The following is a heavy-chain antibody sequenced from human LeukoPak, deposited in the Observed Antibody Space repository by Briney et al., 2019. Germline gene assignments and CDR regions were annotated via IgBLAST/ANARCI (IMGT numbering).Heavy chain of an antibody. J-gene: IGHJ4*02. CDR3: ARAQYCGGDCYWSFDY. CDR1: GFIISNYN. D-gene: IGHD2-21*02. Sequence: GGSLRLSCAASGFIISNYNMNWVRQASGKGLEWVSYISGSSTTIYYADSVKGRFTISRDNAKNSLYLQMNSLRDEDTAVYYCARAQYCGGDCYWSFDYWGQGTLVTVSS. CDR2: ISGSSTTI. V-gene: IGHV3-48*02.